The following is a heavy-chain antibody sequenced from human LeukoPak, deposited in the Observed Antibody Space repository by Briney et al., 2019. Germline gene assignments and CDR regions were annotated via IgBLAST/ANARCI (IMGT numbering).Heavy chain of an antibody. CDR2: MRSKRNNYAT. D-gene: IGHD6-13*01. CDR1: GFTFSGSV. J-gene: IGHJ3*02. Sequence: GGSLKLSCAAAGFTFSGSVMHWVRQAAGKGLEWVGRMRSKRNNYATAYSASVKGRFTISRDDSKNTAYLHMDSLKTEDTALYYCSRLEDSSPIEVALDIWGQGTVVTVSS. V-gene: IGHV3-73*01. CDR3: SRLEDSSPIEVALDI.